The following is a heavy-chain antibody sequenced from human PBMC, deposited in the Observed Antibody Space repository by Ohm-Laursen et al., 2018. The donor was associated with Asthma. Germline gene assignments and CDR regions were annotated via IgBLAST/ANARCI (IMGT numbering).Heavy chain of an antibody. D-gene: IGHD6-19*01. Sequence: RSLRLSCSASGLTFSSFAMNWVRQAPGKGLEWVSGISWNSGSIGYADSVKGRFTISRDNAKNSLYLQMNSLRAEDTALYYCAKDRGSSGWLIDYWGQGTLVTVSS. CDR2: ISWNSGSI. CDR3: AKDRGSSGWLIDY. CDR1: GLTFSSFA. V-gene: IGHV3-9*01. J-gene: IGHJ4*02.